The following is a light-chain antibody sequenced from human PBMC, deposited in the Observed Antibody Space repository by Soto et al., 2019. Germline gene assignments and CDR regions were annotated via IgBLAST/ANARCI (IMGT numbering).Light chain of an antibody. Sequence: EIVLTQSPGTLSLSPGERATLSCRASQNFASSYLAWYQQKPGQAPRLLIYGASTRATGIPDRFSGSGSGTDFTLTISRLDPEDFAVYYCQQYSNSQWTFGQGTKVEIK. J-gene: IGKJ1*01. CDR1: QNFASSY. V-gene: IGKV3-20*01. CDR3: QQYSNSQWT. CDR2: GAS.